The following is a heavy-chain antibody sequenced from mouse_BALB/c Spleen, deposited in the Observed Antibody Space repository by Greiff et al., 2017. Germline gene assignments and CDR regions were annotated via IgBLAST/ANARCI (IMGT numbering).Heavy chain of an antibody. V-gene: IGHV5-6-2*01. CDR2: INSNGGST. D-gene: IGHD4-1*01. CDR1: GFTFSSYY. Sequence: EVQVVESGGGLVKLGGSLKLSCAASGFTFSSYYMSWVRQTPEKRLELVAAINSNGGSTYYPDTVKGRFTISRDNAKNTLYLQMSSLKSEDTALYYCARQRLTGTFGYFDVWGAGTTVTVSS. CDR3: ARQRLTGTFGYFDV. J-gene: IGHJ1*01.